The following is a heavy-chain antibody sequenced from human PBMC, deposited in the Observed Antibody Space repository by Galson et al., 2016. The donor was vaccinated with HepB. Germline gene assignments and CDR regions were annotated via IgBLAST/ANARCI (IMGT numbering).Heavy chain of an antibody. CDR1: GGNFNIFG. CDR3: ARDKEDYVDGGGYNYFDP. CDR2: IIPKFGTA. V-gene: IGHV1-69*01. D-gene: IGHD4-17*01. Sequence: SVKVSCTASGGNFNIFGINWVRQAPGKGLEWMGGIIPKFGTAQYPQKFQGRVTITADEATTTAYMHLSSLTSEDSAIYYCARDKEDYVDGGGYNYFDPWGQGTLVTVSS. J-gene: IGHJ5*02.